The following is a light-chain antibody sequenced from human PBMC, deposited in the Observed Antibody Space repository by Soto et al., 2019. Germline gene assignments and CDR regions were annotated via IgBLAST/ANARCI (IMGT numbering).Light chain of an antibody. CDR2: DAS. CDR3: QKRSYWPPWT. J-gene: IGKJ1*01. V-gene: IGKV3-11*01. CDR1: RNVNTY. Sequence: EIVLTQSPATLSLSPGERATVSCRASRNVNTYLAWYQHKAGQAPRLLIYDASKRATGIPTRFSGSGSGTDFTLTISSLEPEDFAVYYCQKRSYWPPWTFGQGTKVEIE.